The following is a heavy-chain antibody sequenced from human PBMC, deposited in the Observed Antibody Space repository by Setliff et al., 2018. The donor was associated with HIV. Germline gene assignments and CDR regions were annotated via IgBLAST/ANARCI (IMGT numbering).Heavy chain of an antibody. D-gene: IGHD2-2*01. J-gene: IGHJ3*02. CDR1: GGSISSRNYY. CDR2: TSYGGST. V-gene: IGHV4-39*01. CDR3: ARHGSSTSCPKI. Sequence: PSETLSLTCTVSGGSISSRNYYWGWIRQPPGKGLEWIGSTSYGGSTYYNPSFKSRVAISVDTSKNQFSLKLSSVTAADTAVYYCARHGSSTSCPKIWGQGTMVTV.